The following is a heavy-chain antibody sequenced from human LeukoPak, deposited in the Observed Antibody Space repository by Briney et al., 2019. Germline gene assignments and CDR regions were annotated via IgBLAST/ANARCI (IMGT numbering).Heavy chain of an antibody. J-gene: IGHJ3*02. CDR2: VYYSGNT. Sequence: SETLSLTCTVSGGSITSSSYYWGWIRQPPGKGLEWIGSVYYSGNTYYNSSLRSRVTISVDTSKNQFSLKLSSVTAADTAIYYCTREYGFMTTVFHAFDIWGQGTMVTVSS. CDR1: GGSITSSSYY. CDR3: TREYGFMTTVFHAFDI. V-gene: IGHV4-39*07. D-gene: IGHD4-17*01.